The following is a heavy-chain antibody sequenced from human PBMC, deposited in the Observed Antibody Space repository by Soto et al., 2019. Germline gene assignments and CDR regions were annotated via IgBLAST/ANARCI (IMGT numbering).Heavy chain of an antibody. V-gene: IGHV3-30*18. CDR3: AKGGQHYYYYGMDV. CDR2: ISYDGSNK. J-gene: IGHJ6*02. D-gene: IGHD6-13*01. CDR1: GFTFSSYG. Sequence: QVQLVESGGGVVQPGRSLRLSCAASGFTFSSYGMHWVRQAPGKGLEWVAVISYDGSNKYYADSVKGRFTISRDNSKNTLYLQMNSLRAEDTAVYYCAKGGQHYYYYGMDVWGQGTTVTVSS.